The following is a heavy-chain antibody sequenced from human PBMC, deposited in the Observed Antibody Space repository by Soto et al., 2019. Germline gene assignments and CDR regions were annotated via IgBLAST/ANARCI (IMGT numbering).Heavy chain of an antibody. V-gene: IGHV5-51*01. CDR2: IYPGDSDT. CDR1: GYRFSTYW. D-gene: IGHD1-26*01. CDR3: ARLGGIVDTGTWIQ. Sequence: GESLKISCKASGYRFSTYWIGWVRQRPGKGPEWMAIIYPGDSDTRENPSLQGQVTISADKSSNTVHLQWRSLKASDTAIYYCARLGGIVDTGTWIQWGQGTPVTVSS. J-gene: IGHJ4*02.